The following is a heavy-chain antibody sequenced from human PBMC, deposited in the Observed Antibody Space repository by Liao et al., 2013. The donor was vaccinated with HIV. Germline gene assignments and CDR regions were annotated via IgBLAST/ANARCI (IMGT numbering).Heavy chain of an antibody. Sequence: QVQLQQWGAGLLKPSETLSLTCAVYGGSFSGYYWSWIRQPPGKGLEWIGEINHSGSTYYNPSLKSRVTMSVDTSKNQFSLKLNTVTAADTAVYFCARGRVQLLYPYFDNWGPGILVAVSS. V-gene: IGHV4-34*01. CDR3: ARGRVQLLYPYFDN. CDR2: INHSGST. D-gene: IGHD4-11*01. J-gene: IGHJ4*02. CDR1: GGSFSGYY.